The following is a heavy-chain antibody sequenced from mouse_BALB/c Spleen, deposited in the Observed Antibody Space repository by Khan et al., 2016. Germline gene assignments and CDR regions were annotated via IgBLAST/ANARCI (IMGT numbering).Heavy chain of an antibody. Sequence: QVQLQQSGPGLVQPSQSLSITCTVSGFSLTHYGVHWVRQSPGKGLEGLGVVWSGGSTDYNAAFISRLSISKDNSKSQVFFKMNSLQADDTAIYXCAKNGGYDVYFGVWGAGTTVTVSS. CDR3: AKNGGYDVYFGV. J-gene: IGHJ1*01. CDR1: GFSLTHYG. CDR2: VWSGGST. D-gene: IGHD2-14*01. V-gene: IGHV2-4-1*01.